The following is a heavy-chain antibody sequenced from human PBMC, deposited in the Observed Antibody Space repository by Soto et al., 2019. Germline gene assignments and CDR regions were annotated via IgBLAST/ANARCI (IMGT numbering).Heavy chain of an antibody. J-gene: IGHJ4*02. D-gene: IGHD3-9*01. CDR3: AKGGATSGLLTHDY. Sequence: GGSLRLSCAASRFTFSNFAMSWVRQAPGKGLEWVSTITGTSANTYYTDSVKGRFAISRDNSQNTLYLQMNSLTTEDTAVYYCAKGGATSGLLTHDYWGQGTLVTVSS. V-gene: IGHV3-23*01. CDR2: ITGTSANT. CDR1: RFTFSNFA.